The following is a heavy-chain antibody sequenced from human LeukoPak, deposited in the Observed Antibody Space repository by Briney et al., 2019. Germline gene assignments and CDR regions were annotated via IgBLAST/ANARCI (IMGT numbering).Heavy chain of an antibody. J-gene: IGHJ4*02. V-gene: IGHV3-7*03. D-gene: IGHD6-13*01. CDR3: ARKTLVGSYFDY. Sequence: GGSLRLSCAASGFTCSSYWMSWVRQAPGKGLEWVANIKQDGSDKYYVDSVKGRFTISRDNAKNSLYLQINSLRAEDTAVYYCARKTLVGSYFDYWGQGTPVTVSS. CDR1: GFTCSSYW. CDR2: IKQDGSDK.